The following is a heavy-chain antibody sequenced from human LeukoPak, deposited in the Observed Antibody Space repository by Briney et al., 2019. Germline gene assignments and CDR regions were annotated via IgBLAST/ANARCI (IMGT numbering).Heavy chain of an antibody. CDR2: IYYSGST. V-gene: IGHV4-30-4*01. D-gene: IGHD3-10*01. Sequence: SETLSLTCTVSGGSISSYYWSWIRQPPGKGLEWIGYIYYSGSTYYNPSLKSRVTISVDTSKNQFSLKLSSVTAADTAVYYCARDHGYYGSGSYFDPWGQGTLVTVSS. CDR1: GGSISSYY. CDR3: ARDHGYYGSGSYFDP. J-gene: IGHJ5*02.